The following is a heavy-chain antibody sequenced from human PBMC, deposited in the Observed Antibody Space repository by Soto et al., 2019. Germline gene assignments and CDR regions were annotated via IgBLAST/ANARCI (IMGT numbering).Heavy chain of an antibody. CDR3: ARGVGSSPPRY. V-gene: IGHV4-59*01. D-gene: IGHD1-26*01. CDR1: GGSSSVFY. J-gene: IGHJ4*02. Sequence: PSATMCLTWPVAGGSSSVFYCSWVRQPPGHELEWIGYIYASGSPYYNPSLRSRVTISADTSKNQISLKLTSPTAADTAVYYCARGVGSSPPRYLGRGTLVT. CDR2: IYASGSP.